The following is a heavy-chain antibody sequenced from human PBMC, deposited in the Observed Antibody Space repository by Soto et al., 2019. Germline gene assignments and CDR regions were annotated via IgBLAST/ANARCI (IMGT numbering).Heavy chain of an antibody. D-gene: IGHD6-13*01. CDR3: AREWGSSSWYGSGDWFDP. Sequence: SETLSLTCTVSGGSISSYYWSWIRQPPGKGLEWIGYIYYSGSTNYNPSLKSRVTISVDTSKNQFSLKLSSVTAADTAVYYCAREWGSSSWYGSGDWFDPWGQGTLVTVS. V-gene: IGHV4-59*01. J-gene: IGHJ5*02. CDR1: GGSISSYY. CDR2: IYYSGST.